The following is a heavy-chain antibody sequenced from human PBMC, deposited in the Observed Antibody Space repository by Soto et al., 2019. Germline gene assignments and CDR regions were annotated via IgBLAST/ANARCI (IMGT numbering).Heavy chain of an antibody. Sequence: SVKVSCKASGGTFSSYTISWARQAPGQGLEWMGRIIPILGIANYAQKFQGRVTITADKSTSTAYMELSSLRSEDTAVYYCARGGDSSSSLHHYYMDVWGKGTTVTVSS. CDR3: ARGGDSSSSLHHYYMDV. J-gene: IGHJ6*03. CDR1: GGTFSSYT. V-gene: IGHV1-69*02. CDR2: IIPILGIA. D-gene: IGHD6-6*01.